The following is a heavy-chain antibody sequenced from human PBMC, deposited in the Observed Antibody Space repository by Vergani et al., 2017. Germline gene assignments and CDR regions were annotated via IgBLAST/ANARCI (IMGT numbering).Heavy chain of an antibody. Sequence: QVQLVESGGGVVQPGGSLRLSCAASGFTFSDYYMSWIRQAPGKGLEWVSYISSSGSTIYYEDSVKVRFTISRDNAKNSLYLQMNSLRAEDTAVYYCARERVVYYYPSEGYFEFWGRGTLVTVS. CDR1: GFTFSDYY. D-gene: IGHD3-10*01. CDR3: ARERVVYYYPSEGYFEF. CDR2: ISSSGSTI. J-gene: IGHJ2*01. V-gene: IGHV3-11*04.